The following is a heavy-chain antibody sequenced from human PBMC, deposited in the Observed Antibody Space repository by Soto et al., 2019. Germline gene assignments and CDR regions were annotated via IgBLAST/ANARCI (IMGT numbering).Heavy chain of an antibody. Sequence: QVQLVESGGDVVQPGRSLRLSCAASGFTVTTYTMHWVRQAPGKGLDWVAVILSDGKRTSYADSVKGRFTMSRDNSKNTVHLQMNSLRAEDTAIYYCVKEGVAVGTTEGGAFHIWGQGTVITASS. CDR1: GFTVTTYT. CDR3: VKEGVAVGTTEGGAFHI. D-gene: IGHD1-7*01. J-gene: IGHJ3*02. CDR2: ILSDGKRT. V-gene: IGHV3-30*04.